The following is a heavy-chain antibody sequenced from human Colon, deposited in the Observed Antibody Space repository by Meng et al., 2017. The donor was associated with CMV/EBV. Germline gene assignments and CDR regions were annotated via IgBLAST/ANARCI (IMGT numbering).Heavy chain of an antibody. Sequence: SETLSLTCTVSGDFVYSDSYWSCVRQTPEGGLEWIGYIHHDGSTNYNPSLKRRLTISLDTADNQFSLRMRSVSAVDTAVYYCARLFRPPGIVVLPAAIVGPFDIWGQGTAVTVSS. D-gene: IGHD2-2*01. CDR1: GDFVYSDSY. J-gene: IGHJ3*02. CDR3: ARLFRPPGIVVLPAAIVGPFDI. CDR2: IHHDGST. V-gene: IGHV4-61*01.